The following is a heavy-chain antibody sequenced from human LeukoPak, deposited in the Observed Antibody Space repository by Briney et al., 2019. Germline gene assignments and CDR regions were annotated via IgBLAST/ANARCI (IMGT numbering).Heavy chain of an antibody. CDR1: GFTFSSYS. V-gene: IGHV3-48*04. CDR3: ARDLGAYYGSGSYFDY. CDR2: ISSSGSTI. D-gene: IGHD3-10*01. Sequence: GGSLRLSCAASGFTFSSYSMNWVRQAPGKGLEWVSYISSSGSTIYYADSVKGRFTISRDNAKNSLYLQMNSLRAEDTAVYYCARDLGAYYGSGSYFDYWGQGTLVTVS. J-gene: IGHJ4*02.